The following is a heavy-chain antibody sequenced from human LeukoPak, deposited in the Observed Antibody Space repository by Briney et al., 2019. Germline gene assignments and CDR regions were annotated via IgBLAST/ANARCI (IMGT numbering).Heavy chain of an antibody. Sequence: GGSLRLSCAASGFTFSNYWMSWVRQAPGKGLGWVANIKQDGSEKYYVDSVKGRFTISRDNAKNTLYLQMNSLRAEDTAVYYCARGYSPTIPLYYYYGMDVWGKGTTVTVSS. CDR3: ARGYSPTIPLYYYYGMDV. J-gene: IGHJ6*04. V-gene: IGHV3-7*04. CDR1: GFTFSNYW. CDR2: IKQDGSEK. D-gene: IGHD1-26*01.